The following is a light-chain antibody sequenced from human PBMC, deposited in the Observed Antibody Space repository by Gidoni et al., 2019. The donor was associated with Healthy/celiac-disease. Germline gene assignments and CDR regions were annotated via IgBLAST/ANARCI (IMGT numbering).Light chain of an antibody. J-gene: IGKJ2*02. CDR3: QQLNSYPRT. CDR2: AAS. Sequence: LQLTPSPSFLSASVGDRVTITCRASQGISSYLAWYQQKPGKAPKLLIYAASTLQSGVPSRFSGSGSGTEFTLTISSLQPEDFATYYCQQLNSYPRTFGQGTKLDIK. CDR1: QGISSY. V-gene: IGKV1-9*01.